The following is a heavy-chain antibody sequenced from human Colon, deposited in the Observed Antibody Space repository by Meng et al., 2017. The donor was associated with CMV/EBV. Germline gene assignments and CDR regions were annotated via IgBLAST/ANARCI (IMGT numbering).Heavy chain of an antibody. CDR2: ISAENGNT. V-gene: IGHV1-18*01. D-gene: IGHD4-17*01. CDR1: GYKFGIYG. CDR3: AGAGAAVTTHFDL. Sequence: KASGYKFGIYGITWVRQVPGQGLEWVGWISAENGNTNYAQKFQGRVTVTTDTSTKTAYMELRGLKSDDSAVYYCAGAGAAVTTHFDLWGQGTLVTVSS. J-gene: IGHJ4*02.